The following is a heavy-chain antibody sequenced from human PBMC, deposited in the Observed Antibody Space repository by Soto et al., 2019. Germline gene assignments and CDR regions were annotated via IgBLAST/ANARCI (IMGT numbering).Heavy chain of an antibody. D-gene: IGHD7-27*01. CDR2: IRRKVNSYAT. V-gene: IGHV3-73*01. Sequence: EVQLVESGGGLVQPGNSLQLSCAASGFIFSDSVIHWVRQAPGKGLEWVGRIRRKVNSYATAYTASVNGRFAISRDDSSDTVSVQMNSLQVEDTALYYCTRGGANTLRFSPWGQGTLVIVSS. CDR1: GFIFSDSV. CDR3: TRGGANTLRFSP. J-gene: IGHJ5*02.